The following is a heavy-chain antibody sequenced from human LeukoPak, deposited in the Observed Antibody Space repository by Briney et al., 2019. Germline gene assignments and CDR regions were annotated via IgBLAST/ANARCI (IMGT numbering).Heavy chain of an antibody. V-gene: IGHV4-39*01. Sequence: SETLSLTCTVSGGSISSSNYYWGWIRQPPGKGLEWIGIIYYTGSTYYNPSLKGRVTISVDTSKNQFSLKLSSVTAADTAVYYCAKEMGYCSGGSCWSIYYMDVWGKGTTVTVSS. J-gene: IGHJ6*03. CDR3: AKEMGYCSGGSCWSIYYMDV. CDR1: GGSISSSNYY. D-gene: IGHD2-15*01. CDR2: IYYTGST.